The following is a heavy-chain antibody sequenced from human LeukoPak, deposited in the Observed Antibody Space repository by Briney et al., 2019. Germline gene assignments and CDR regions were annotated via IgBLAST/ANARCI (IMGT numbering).Heavy chain of an antibody. Sequence: PGGSLRLSCAASGFTFSSYEMNWVRQAPGKGLEWVSYISSSGSTIYYADSVKGRFTISRDNAKNSLCLQMNSLRAEDTAVYYCARGGTVNAFDIWGQGTMVTVSS. CDR3: ARGGTVNAFDI. CDR1: GFTFSSYE. J-gene: IGHJ3*02. CDR2: ISSSGSTI. V-gene: IGHV3-48*03.